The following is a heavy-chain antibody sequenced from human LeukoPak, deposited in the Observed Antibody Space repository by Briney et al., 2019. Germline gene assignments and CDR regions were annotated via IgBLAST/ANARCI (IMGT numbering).Heavy chain of an antibody. D-gene: IGHD2-15*01. V-gene: IGHV4-34*01. CDR1: GGSISSYY. CDR2: INHSGST. CDR3: ARGGEIVVVVAATRNYYYYMDV. J-gene: IGHJ6*03. Sequence: PSETLSLTCTVSGGSISSYYWSWIRQPPGKGLEWIGEINHSGSTNYNPSLKSRVTISVDTSKNQFSLKLSSVTAADTAVDYCARGGEIVVVVAATRNYYYYMDVWGKGTTVTVSS.